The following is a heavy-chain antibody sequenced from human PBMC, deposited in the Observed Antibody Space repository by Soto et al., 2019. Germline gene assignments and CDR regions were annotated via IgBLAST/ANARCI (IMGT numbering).Heavy chain of an antibody. CDR1: GGTFSSYT. CDR2: IIPILGIA. D-gene: IGHD5-18*01. J-gene: IGHJ3*02. V-gene: IGHV1-69*02. CDR3: ARVSGYSYGTPRASFDI. Sequence: QVQLVQSGAEVKKPGSSVKVSCKASGGTFSSYTISWVRQAPGQGLEWMGRIIPILGIANYAQKFQGRVTITADKSTSTAYMELSSLRSEDTAVYYCARVSGYSYGTPRASFDIWGQGTMVTVSS.